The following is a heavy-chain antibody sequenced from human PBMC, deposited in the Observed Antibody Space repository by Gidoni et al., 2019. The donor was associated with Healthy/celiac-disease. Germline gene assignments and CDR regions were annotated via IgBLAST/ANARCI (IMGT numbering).Heavy chain of an antibody. CDR2: MNPNSGNT. V-gene: IGHV1-8*01. CDR3: AREIKDSYGYYYYYGMDV. Sequence: QVQLVQSGAEVKKPGASVKVSCKASGYTFTSYDINWVRQATGQGLEWMGWMNPNSGNTGYAQKFQGRVTMTRNTSISTAYMELSSLRSEDTAVYYCAREIKDSYGYYYYYGMDVWGQGTTVTVSS. CDR1: GYTFTSYD. D-gene: IGHD5-18*01. J-gene: IGHJ6*02.